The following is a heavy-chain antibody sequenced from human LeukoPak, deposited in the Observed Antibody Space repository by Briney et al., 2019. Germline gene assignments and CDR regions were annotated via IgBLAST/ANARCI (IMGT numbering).Heavy chain of an antibody. CDR1: GFTFSSYG. V-gene: IGHV3-23*01. CDR3: ANPRYSGEAAFDI. CDR2: ISGSGGST. D-gene: IGHD3-10*01. Sequence: GGSLRLSCAASGFTFSSYGMSWVRQAPGKGLEWVSAISGSGGSTYYADSVKGRFTISRDNSKNTLYLQMNSLRAEDTAVYYCANPRYSGEAAFDIRGQGTMVTVSS. J-gene: IGHJ3*02.